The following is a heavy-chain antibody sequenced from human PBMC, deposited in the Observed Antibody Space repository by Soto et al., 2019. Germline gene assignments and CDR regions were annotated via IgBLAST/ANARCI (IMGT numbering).Heavy chain of an antibody. CDR1: GGSISSGGYY. V-gene: IGHV4-31*03. CDR2: IYYSGST. CDR3: AREGGPDTAVVAIDYYYGMDV. Sequence: PSETLSLTCTVSGGSISSGGYYWSWIRQHPGKGLEWIGYIYYSGSTYYNPSLKSRVTISVDTSKNQFSLKLSSVTAADTAVYYCAREGGPDTAVVAIDYYYGMDVWGQGTTVTVSS. D-gene: IGHD5-18*01. J-gene: IGHJ6*02.